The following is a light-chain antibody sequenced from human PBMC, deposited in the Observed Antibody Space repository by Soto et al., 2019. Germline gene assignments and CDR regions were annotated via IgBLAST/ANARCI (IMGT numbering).Light chain of an antibody. V-gene: IGKV3-20*01. Sequence: EVVLTQSPGVLSLSPGEIVTLSCRASQSVSSSYLAWYQQKPGQAPRLLIYGASSRAIDIPRRFSGSGSGTDFTLTIGGLEPEDVAVYFCQQYGGSHWTFGQGTKVELK. J-gene: IGKJ1*01. CDR1: QSVSSSY. CDR3: QQYGGSHWT. CDR2: GAS.